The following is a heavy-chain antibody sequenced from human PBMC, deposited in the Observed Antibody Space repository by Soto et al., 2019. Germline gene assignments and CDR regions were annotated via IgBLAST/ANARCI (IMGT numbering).Heavy chain of an antibody. CDR3: ERDPSAYDLPAY. J-gene: IGHJ4*02. V-gene: IGHV1-69*08. CDR2: IIPILGIA. CDR1: GGTFSSYT. D-gene: IGHD5-12*01. Sequence: QVQLVQSGAEVKKPGSSVKVSCKASGGTFSSYTISWVLQAPGQGLEWMGRIIPILGIANYAQKFQCRVTLTAAKSPSTAYMELSSLRSEDTAVYYCERDPSAYDLPAYWGQGPLVTVSS.